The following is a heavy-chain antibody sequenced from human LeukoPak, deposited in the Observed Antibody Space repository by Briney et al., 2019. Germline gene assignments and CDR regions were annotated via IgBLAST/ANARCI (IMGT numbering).Heavy chain of an antibody. D-gene: IGHD3-9*01. V-gene: IGHV1-2*02. CDR1: GYTFTGYY. J-gene: IGHJ4*02. CDR3: ARDGYDILTGYYFDY. CDR2: INPNSGGT. Sequence: ASVKVSCKASGYTFTGYYMHWVRQAPGQGLEWMGWINPNSGGTNYAQKFQGRVTMTRDTSISTAYMELNRLRSDDTAVYYCARDGYDILTGYYFDYWGQGTLVTVSS.